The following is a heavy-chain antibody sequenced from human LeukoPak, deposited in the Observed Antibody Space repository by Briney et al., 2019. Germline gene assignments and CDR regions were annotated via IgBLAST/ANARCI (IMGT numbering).Heavy chain of an antibody. J-gene: IGHJ6*02. Sequence: SETLSLTCSVNGGSSSGYYWSWIRQAPGKGLEWIGDINSVGSVDYNPSLKSRVTISLDQSRNIFSLNLTSVTAADTAVYYCARDCGVIYFYYGMDVWGQGTTVTVTS. V-gene: IGHV4-34*01. CDR1: GGSSSGYY. CDR2: INSVGSV. D-gene: IGHD4-17*01. CDR3: ARDCGVIYFYYGMDV.